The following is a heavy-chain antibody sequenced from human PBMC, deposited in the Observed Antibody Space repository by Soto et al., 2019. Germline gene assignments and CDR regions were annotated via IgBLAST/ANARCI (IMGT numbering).Heavy chain of an antibody. CDR1: GFTFSSYG. J-gene: IGHJ6*02. Sequence: GGSLRLSCAASGFTFSSYGMHWVRQAPGKGLEWVAVISYDGSNKYYAESVKGRFTISRDNSKNTMYLQMNSLRAEDTAVYYCAKYQLPRFYYYGMDVWGQGTTVTVSS. CDR2: ISYDGSNK. CDR3: AKYQLPRFYYYGMDV. D-gene: IGHD2-2*01. V-gene: IGHV3-30*18.